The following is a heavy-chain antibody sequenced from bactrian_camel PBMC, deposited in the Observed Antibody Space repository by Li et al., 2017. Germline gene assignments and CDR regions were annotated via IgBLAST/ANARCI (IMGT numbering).Heavy chain of an antibody. CDR1: GFTVEGHC. CDR2: IDSDGDT. D-gene: IGHD5*01. J-gene: IGHJ6*01. CDR3: AAGQGVGWCLDVIRVGAEADFDY. V-gene: IGHV3S26*01. Sequence: VLLVESGGDSAQAGGSLRVFCATSGFTVEGHCMGWFRQAPGKAREGIAVIDSDGDTAYAESMKDRFTISVDNAKNTLYLQMNSLKPEDTATYYCAAGQGVGWCLDVIRVGAEADFDYWGHGTQVTVS.